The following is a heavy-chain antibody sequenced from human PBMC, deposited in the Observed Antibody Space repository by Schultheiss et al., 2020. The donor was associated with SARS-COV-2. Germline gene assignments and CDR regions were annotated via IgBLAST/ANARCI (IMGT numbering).Heavy chain of an antibody. V-gene: IGHV3-23*01. CDR2: ISGSGGST. Sequence: GGSLRLSCAASGFTFSSYAMSWVRQAPGKGLEWVSAISGSGGSTYYADSVKGRFTISRDTSKNTVYLQMNSLRAEDTAVYYCAKRTILNWFDPWGQGTLVTVSS. CDR3: AKRTILNWFDP. D-gene: IGHD3-3*01. J-gene: IGHJ5*02. CDR1: GFTFSSYA.